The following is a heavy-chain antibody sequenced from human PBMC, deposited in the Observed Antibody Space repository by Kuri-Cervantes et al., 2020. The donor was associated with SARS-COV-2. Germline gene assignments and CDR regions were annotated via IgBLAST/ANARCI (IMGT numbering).Heavy chain of an antibody. J-gene: IGHJ5*02. CDR2: INPSGGST. CDR3: TLSAAARGSVNWFDP. CDR1: VYAFTNYY. D-gene: IGHD6-13*01. Sequence: SVHVSRLGSVYAFTNYYGHWLGQAPGQGREWMGMINPSGGSTSYEQKFQGRVTMTSDTSTDTVYMQLSSLISEDTAVYYCTLSAAARGSVNWFDPWGQGTLVTVSS. V-gene: IGHV1-46*01.